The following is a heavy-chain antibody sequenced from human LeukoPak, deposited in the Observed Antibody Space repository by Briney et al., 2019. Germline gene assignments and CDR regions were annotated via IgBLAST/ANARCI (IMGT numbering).Heavy chain of an antibody. CDR1: GYTFTSYD. V-gene: IGHV1-8*01. Sequence: ASVKVSCKASGYTFTSYDINWVRQATGQGLEWMGWMNPNSGNTGYAQKFQGRVTMTRNTSISTAYMELSSLRSEDTAVYYCARGQYYYGWKGIGWFDPWGQGTLVTVSS. CDR2: MNPNSGNT. CDR3: ARGQYYYGWKGIGWFDP. J-gene: IGHJ5*02. D-gene: IGHD3-10*01.